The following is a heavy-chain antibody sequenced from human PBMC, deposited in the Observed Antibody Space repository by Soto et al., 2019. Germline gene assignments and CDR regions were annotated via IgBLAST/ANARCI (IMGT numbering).Heavy chain of an antibody. V-gene: IGHV1-24*01. J-gene: IGHJ5*02. CDR3: AAGGYRNWYDP. CDR2: FDFEDDEA. D-gene: IGHD2-2*01. CDR1: GDTLTDLS. Sequence: ASRKVSCKISGDTLTDLSIHWVRQAPGKGLEWMGGFDFEDDEAIFAQKFQGRVTMTEDTSTGTAYMELSSLRSEDTAVYYCAAGGYRNWYDPWGEVPPVTASS.